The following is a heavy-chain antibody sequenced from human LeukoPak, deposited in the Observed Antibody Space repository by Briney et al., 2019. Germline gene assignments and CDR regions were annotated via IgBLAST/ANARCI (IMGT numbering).Heavy chain of an antibody. CDR3: ATGVYCATTTCPGYQHYYYFMDV. V-gene: IGHV1-24*01. CDR2: FDRKNGDT. Sequence: ASVKVSCKVSGFTLADLSMHWVRQAPGKGLEWVGGFDRKNGDTIYEQRFRGRVTLTEDTSTGTAYMDLSSLSADDTAVYYCATGVYCATTTCPGYQHYYYFMDVWGKGTTVTVS. J-gene: IGHJ6*03. CDR1: GFTLADLS. D-gene: IGHD2-21*01.